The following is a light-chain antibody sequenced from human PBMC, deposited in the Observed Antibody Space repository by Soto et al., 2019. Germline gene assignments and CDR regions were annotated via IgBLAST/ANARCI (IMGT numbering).Light chain of an antibody. CDR1: QSLLYSSNNKNY. J-gene: IGKJ2*01. CDR3: QQYYTGHT. Sequence: DIVMTQSPDSLAVSLGERATINCKSSQSLLYSSNNKNYLAWYQQKPGQPPKLLIYWASIRESGAPDRFSGSGSGTDFTLTISTLQAEDVAVYYCQQYYTGHTFGQGTKLEIK. CDR2: WAS. V-gene: IGKV4-1*01.